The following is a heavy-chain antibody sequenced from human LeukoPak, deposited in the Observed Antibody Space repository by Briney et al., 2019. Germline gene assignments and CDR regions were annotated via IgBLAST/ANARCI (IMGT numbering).Heavy chain of an antibody. CDR2: INPSGGST. Sequence: GASVKVSCKASGYTFTSYYMHWVRQAPGQGLEWMGIINPSGGSTSYAQKFQGRVTMTRDTSTSTVHMELSSLRSEDTAVYYCARDPYYYDSSGYYGHYDYWGQGTLVTVSS. V-gene: IGHV1-46*01. J-gene: IGHJ4*02. CDR3: ARDPYYYDSSGYYGHYDY. CDR1: GYTFTSYY. D-gene: IGHD3-22*01.